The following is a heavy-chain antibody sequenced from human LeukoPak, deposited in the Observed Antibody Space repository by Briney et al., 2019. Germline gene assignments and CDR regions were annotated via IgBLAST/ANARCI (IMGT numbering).Heavy chain of an antibody. CDR1: GGSISSYY. CDR2: IYTSGST. V-gene: IGHV4-4*07. J-gene: IGHJ4*02. Sequence: PSETLSLTCTVSGGSISSYYWGWIRQPAGKGLEWIGRIYTSGSTNYNPSLKSRVTISLEMSKHQFSLNLTSVTAADTAVYYCASNTGTVFDYWGQGALVTVSS. D-gene: IGHD3-10*01. CDR3: ASNTGTVFDY.